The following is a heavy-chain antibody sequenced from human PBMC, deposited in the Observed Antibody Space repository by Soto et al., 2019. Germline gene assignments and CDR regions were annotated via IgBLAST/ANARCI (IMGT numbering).Heavy chain of an antibody. D-gene: IGHD3-3*01. CDR2: ISYDGSNK. CDR1: GFTFSSYG. J-gene: IGHJ4*02. V-gene: IGHV3-30*18. CDR3: AKDLRFLEWFFDY. Sequence: GGSLRLSCAASGFTFSSYGMHWVRQAPGKGLEWVAVISYDGSNKYYADSVKGRFTISRDNSKNTLYLQMNSLRAEDTAVYYCAKDLRFLEWFFDYWGQGTLVTVSS.